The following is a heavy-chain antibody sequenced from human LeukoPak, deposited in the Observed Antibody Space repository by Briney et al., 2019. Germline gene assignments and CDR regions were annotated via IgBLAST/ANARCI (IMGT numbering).Heavy chain of an antibody. CDR1: GFTFSSYW. D-gene: IGHD3-22*01. Sequence: GGSLRLSCAASGFTFSSYWMHWVRQAPGKGLVWVSRINSDGSSTSYADSVKGRFTISRDNAKNTLYLQMNSLRAEDTAVYYCVRDFSHYDSSGYYYRDNPTNFDYWGQGTLVTVSS. V-gene: IGHV3-74*01. J-gene: IGHJ4*02. CDR2: INSDGSST. CDR3: VRDFSHYDSSGYYYRDNPTNFDY.